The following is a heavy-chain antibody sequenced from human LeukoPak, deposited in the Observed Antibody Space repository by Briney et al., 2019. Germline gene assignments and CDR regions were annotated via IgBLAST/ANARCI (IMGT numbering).Heavy chain of an antibody. CDR1: GFTFSSHW. D-gene: IGHD6-6*01. V-gene: IGHV3-74*01. Sequence: PGGSLRLSCAASGFTFSSHWMHWVRQVPGKGLVWVSRIHRDGSTTNYADSVKGRFTISRDNAKNTLYLQMSSLRDEDTAIYYCARARPDGSSYFDYWGQGILVTVSS. J-gene: IGHJ4*02. CDR3: ARARPDGSSYFDY. CDR2: IHRDGSTT.